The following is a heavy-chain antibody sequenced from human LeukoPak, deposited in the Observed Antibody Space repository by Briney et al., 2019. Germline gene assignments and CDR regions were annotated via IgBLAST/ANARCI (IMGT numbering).Heavy chain of an antibody. Sequence: GRSLRLSCTTPGFTFGDYGFNWVRQAPGKGLEWVGFIRKKAHDWTPQYAASVQGRFTISRDDSKGIAYLEMNSLKTEDTAVYYCTRAGGYDNYLDYWGQGTPVTVSS. CDR2: IRKKAHDWTP. V-gene: IGHV3-49*04. D-gene: IGHD5-12*01. J-gene: IGHJ4*02. CDR1: GFTFGDYG. CDR3: TRAGGYDNYLDY.